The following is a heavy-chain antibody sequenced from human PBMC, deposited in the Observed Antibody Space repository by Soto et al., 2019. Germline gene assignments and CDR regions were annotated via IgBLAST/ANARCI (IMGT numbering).Heavy chain of an antibody. CDR1: GFTVSSNY. V-gene: IGHV3-66*01. D-gene: IGHD3-10*01. Sequence: GGSLRLSCAASGFTVSSNYMSWVRQAPGKGLEWVSVIYSGGSTYYTDSVKGRFTISRDNSKNTLYLQMNSLRAEDTAVYYCARSRSGSYIYGGAFDIWGQGTMVTVSS. CDR3: ARSRSGSYIYGGAFDI. CDR2: IYSGGST. J-gene: IGHJ3*02.